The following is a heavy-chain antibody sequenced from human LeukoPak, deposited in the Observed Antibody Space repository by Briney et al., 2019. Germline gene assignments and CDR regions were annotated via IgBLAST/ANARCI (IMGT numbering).Heavy chain of an antibody. D-gene: IGHD5-24*01. CDR2: IPYDGVNK. CDR3: ATARDGYNYLDY. CDR1: GFTFSTYG. Sequence: PGRSLRLSCAASGFTFSTYGMHWVRQAPGKGLEWVAVIPYDGVNKHYGDSVKGRFTISRDNSRNTLYLQMNSLRPEDTGVYYCATARDGYNYLDYWGQGTLVTVSS. V-gene: IGHV3-30*03. J-gene: IGHJ4*02.